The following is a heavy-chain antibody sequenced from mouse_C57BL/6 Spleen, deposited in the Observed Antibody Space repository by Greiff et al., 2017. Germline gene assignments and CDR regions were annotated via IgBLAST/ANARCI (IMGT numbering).Heavy chain of an antibody. CDR3: ARRDYYSNYEGAWFAY. D-gene: IGHD2-5*01. CDR2: IDPSDSYT. Sequence: VQLQQPGAELVKPGASVKLSCKASGYTFTSYWMQWVKQRPGQGLEWIGEIDPSDSYTNYNQKFKGKATLTVDTSSSTAYMQLSSRTSEDSAVYYCARRDYYSNYEGAWFAYWGQGTLVTVSA. CDR1: GYTFTSYW. J-gene: IGHJ3*01. V-gene: IGHV1-50*01.